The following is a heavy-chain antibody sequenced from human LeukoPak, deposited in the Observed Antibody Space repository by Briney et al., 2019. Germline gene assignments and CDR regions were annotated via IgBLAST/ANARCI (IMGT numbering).Heavy chain of an antibody. J-gene: IGHJ4*02. CDR3: ARRRIYYYDRRARTTLDY. V-gene: IGHV4-4*07. D-gene: IGHD3-22*01. Sequence: SETLSLTCTVSGGSISSYYWSWIRQPAGKGLEWIGRIYTSGSTNYNPSLKSRVTMSVDTSKNQFSLKVTSVTAADTAVYYCARRRIYYYDRRARTTLDYWGQGTLVTVSS. CDR1: GGSISSYY. CDR2: IYTSGST.